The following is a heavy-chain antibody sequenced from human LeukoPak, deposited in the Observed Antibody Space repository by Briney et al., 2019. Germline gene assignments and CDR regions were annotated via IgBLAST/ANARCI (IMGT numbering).Heavy chain of an antibody. CDR2: IYYSGST. Sequence: SETLSLTCTVSGGSISSYYWSWIRQPPGKGLEWIGDIYYSGSTNYNPSLKSRVTISVDPSKNQFSLKLSSVTAADTAVYYCARGGLLGARDAFDIWGQGTMVTVSS. CDR1: GGSISSYY. D-gene: IGHD3-16*01. V-gene: IGHV4-59*01. J-gene: IGHJ3*02. CDR3: ARGGLLGARDAFDI.